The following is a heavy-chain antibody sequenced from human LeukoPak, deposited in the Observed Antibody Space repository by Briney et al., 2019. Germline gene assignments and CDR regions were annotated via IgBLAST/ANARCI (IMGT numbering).Heavy chain of an antibody. V-gene: IGHV1-2*02. D-gene: IGHD2-21*01. CDR1: GYSFTDYY. CDR2: INPNSGGT. CDR3: ARADRLHGGPYLIGP. Sequence: ASVKISCKTSGYSFTDYYMHWVRQAPGQGLEWMGWINPNSGGTSSAQKFQGRVTMTRDTSITTVYMEVSWLTSDDTAIYYCARADRLHGGPYLIGPWGQGTLVTVSS. J-gene: IGHJ5*02.